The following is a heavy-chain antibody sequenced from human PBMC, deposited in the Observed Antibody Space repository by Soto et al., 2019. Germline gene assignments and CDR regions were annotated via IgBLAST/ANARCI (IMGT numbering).Heavy chain of an antibody. Sequence: QVQLVESGGGVVQPGRSLRLSCAASGFTFSSYGMHWVRQAPGKGLEWVAVISYDGSNKYYADSVKGRFTISRDNSKNTLYLQMNSLRAEDTAVYYCAKDDTNGVWYWGQGTLVTVSS. CDR3: AKDDTNGVWY. CDR2: ISYDGSNK. D-gene: IGHD2-8*01. V-gene: IGHV3-30*18. J-gene: IGHJ4*02. CDR1: GFTFSSYG.